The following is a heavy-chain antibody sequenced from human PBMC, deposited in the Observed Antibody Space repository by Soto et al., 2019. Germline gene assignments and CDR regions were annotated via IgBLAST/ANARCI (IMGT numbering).Heavy chain of an antibody. V-gene: IGHV4-31*03. CDR3: ARGDWNYDLDY. CDR2: IYYSGST. Sequence: TLSLTCTVSGGSISSGGYYWSWIRQHPGKGLEWIGYIYYSGSTYYNPSLKSRVTISVDTSKNRFSLKLSSVTAADTAVYYCARGDWNYDLDYWGQGTLVTVSS. D-gene: IGHD1-7*01. CDR1: GGSISSGGYY. J-gene: IGHJ4*02.